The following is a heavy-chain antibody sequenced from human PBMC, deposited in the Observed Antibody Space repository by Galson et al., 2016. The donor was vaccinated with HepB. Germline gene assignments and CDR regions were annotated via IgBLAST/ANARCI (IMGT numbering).Heavy chain of an antibody. CDR2: IIPIFDKT. Sequence: SVKVSCKASGGTFRSYVISWVRQALGHGLEWMGGIIPIFDKTDYAQKFQDRVTITADESTSTAYMELTSLRSADTAIYYCARGLREEPPDYWGQGTLVTVSS. V-gene: IGHV1-69*13. CDR3: ARGLREEPPDY. D-gene: IGHD3-16*01. CDR1: GGTFRSYV. J-gene: IGHJ4*02.